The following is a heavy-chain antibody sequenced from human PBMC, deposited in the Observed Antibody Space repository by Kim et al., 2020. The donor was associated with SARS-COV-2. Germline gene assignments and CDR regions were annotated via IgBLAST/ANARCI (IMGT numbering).Heavy chain of an antibody. J-gene: IGHJ6*02. CDR1: GFTFSSYS. CDR2: ISSSSSYI. Sequence: GGSLRLSCAASGFTFSSYSMNWVRQAPGKGLEWVSSISSSSSYIYYADSVKGRFTISRDNAKNSLYLQMNSLRAEDTAVYYCARDQELLWFRELYLSYYYYGMDVWGQGTTVTVSS. D-gene: IGHD3-10*01. V-gene: IGHV3-21*01. CDR3: ARDQELLWFRELYLSYYYYGMDV.